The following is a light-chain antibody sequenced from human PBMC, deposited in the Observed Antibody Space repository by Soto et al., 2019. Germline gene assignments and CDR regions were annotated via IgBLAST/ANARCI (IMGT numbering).Light chain of an antibody. CDR1: SSDVGGYNY. J-gene: IGLJ1*01. CDR3: SSYTSRSTLV. CDR2: EVT. Sequence: QSALTQPASVSGSPGQSITISCTGTSSDVGGYNYVSWYQQHPGKAPKLMIYEVTNRPSGVSNRFSGSKSGNTASLTISGLQAEDEADYYCSSYTSRSTLVFGNGTKVIV. V-gene: IGLV2-14*01.